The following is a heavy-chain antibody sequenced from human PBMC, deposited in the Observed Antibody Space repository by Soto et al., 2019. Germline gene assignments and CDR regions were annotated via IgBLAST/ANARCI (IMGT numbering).Heavy chain of an antibody. Sequence: QVQLQQWGAGLLKPSETLSLTCAVYGGSFSGYYWSWIRQPPGKGLEWIGEINHSGSTNYNPSLKSRVTISVDTSKNQFSLKLSSVTAADTAVYYCARAIRWYSGSPFDYWGQGTLVTVSS. D-gene: IGHD1-26*01. V-gene: IGHV4-34*01. CDR2: INHSGST. J-gene: IGHJ4*02. CDR3: ARAIRWYSGSPFDY. CDR1: GGSFSGYY.